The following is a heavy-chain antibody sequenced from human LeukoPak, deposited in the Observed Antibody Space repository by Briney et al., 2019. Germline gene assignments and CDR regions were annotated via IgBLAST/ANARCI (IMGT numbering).Heavy chain of an antibody. CDR1: GFTFSSYS. D-gene: IGHD3-9*01. CDR2: ISGSGGTT. CDR3: ARDLPYFGWLSPPLYYYGMDV. V-gene: IGHV3-23*01. Sequence: GGSLRLSCAASGFTFSSYSMSWVRQAPGKGLEWVSAISGSGGTTYYADSMKGRFTLYRDNSKNMLYLQVNSLRAEDTAVYYCARDLPYFGWLSPPLYYYGMDVWGQGTTVTVSS. J-gene: IGHJ6*02.